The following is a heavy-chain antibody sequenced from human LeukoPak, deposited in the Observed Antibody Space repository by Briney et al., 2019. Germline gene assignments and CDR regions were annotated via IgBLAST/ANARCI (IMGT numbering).Heavy chain of an antibody. J-gene: IGHJ4*02. CDR2: IYATGST. V-gene: IGHV4-4*07. CDR3: ARQGYTASYYFLDF. CDR1: GDFIRSYW. Sequence: SETLSLTCDVSGDFIRSYWWGWVRQPAGKGLEWIGRIYATGSTKFNPPLKSRLTMSMDTSTNQLSLKLSLKLTSVTAADTAVYSCARQGYTASYYFLDFWSQGTLVTVSP. D-gene: IGHD1-26*01.